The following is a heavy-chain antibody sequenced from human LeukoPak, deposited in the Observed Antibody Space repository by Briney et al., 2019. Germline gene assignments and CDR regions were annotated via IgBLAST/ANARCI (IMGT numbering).Heavy chain of an antibody. CDR1: GGSISSSSYY. Sequence: SETLSLTCTVSGGSISSSSYYWGWIRQPPGKGLEWIGSIYYSGSTYYNPSLKSRVTISVDTSKNQFSLKLSSVTAADTAVYYCAGDIMGGSDYWGQGTLVTVSS. V-gene: IGHV4-39*07. CDR2: IYYSGST. D-gene: IGHD3-16*01. J-gene: IGHJ4*02. CDR3: AGDIMGGSDY.